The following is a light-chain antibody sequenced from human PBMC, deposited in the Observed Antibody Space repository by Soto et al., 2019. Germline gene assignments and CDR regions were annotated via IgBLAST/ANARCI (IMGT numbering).Light chain of an antibody. J-gene: IGKJ5*01. V-gene: IGKV1-39*01. CDR3: QQSYSTPHT. CDR2: AAS. CDR1: QSISSY. Sequence: DIHMAQSPSSLSSSLVERVTITCRASQSISSYLNWYQQKPGKAPKLLIYAASSLQSGVPSRFSGSGSGTDFTLTISSLQPEDFATYYCQQSYSTPHTFGQGTRLEI.